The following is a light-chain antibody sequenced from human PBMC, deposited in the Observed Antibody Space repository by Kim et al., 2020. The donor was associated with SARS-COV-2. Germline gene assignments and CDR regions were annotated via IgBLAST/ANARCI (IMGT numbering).Light chain of an antibody. V-gene: IGKV3-15*01. CDR2: SAS. CDR3: HQYINWWT. Sequence: SVSAGERATLYCRAGQSVSGNLAWYQHKPDQAPRLIIYSASTRASDVPARFSGSGSGTEYTLTISSLQSGDIGIYYCHQYINWWTFGQGTKVEIK. CDR1: QSVSGN. J-gene: IGKJ1*01.